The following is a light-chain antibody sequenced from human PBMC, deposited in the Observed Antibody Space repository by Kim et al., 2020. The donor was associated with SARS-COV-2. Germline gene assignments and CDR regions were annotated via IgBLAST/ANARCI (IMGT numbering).Light chain of an antibody. CDR3: SSYAGRTWL. CDR1: YNL. V-gene: IGLV2-23*01. CDR2: EGS. J-gene: IGLJ3*02. Sequence: YNLVSWYQQHPGKAPKLMIFEGSKRPSGVSYRFSGSKSGNTASLTISGLQAEDEAEYHCSSYAGRTWLFGGGTQLTVL.